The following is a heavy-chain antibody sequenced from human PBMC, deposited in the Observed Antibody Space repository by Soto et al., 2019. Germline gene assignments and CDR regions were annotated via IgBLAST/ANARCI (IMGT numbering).Heavy chain of an antibody. CDR2: ISSGSSYI. CDR3: ARHTRYFAY. CDR1: GFTFSTYS. Sequence: EVQLVESGGGLVKPGGSLRLSCAASGFTFSTYSMNWVRQATGKGLEWVSAISSGSSYIYYADSVKARFAISRNNAKKALYLKMNSLRAEDTAVYYCARHTRYFAYWGQGTLVTVSS. J-gene: IGHJ4*02. V-gene: IGHV3-21*01. D-gene: IGHD2-15*01.